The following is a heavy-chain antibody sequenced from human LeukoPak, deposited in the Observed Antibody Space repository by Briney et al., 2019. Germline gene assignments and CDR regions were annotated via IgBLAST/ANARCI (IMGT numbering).Heavy chain of an antibody. J-gene: IGHJ5*02. CDR3: ARTGGRSWFDP. CDR1: GYTFTDYY. Sequence: ASVKVSCKASGYTFTDYYMLWVRQAPGQGPEWMGWINPNSGGTNYAQKFQGRVTMTTDTSMSTAYMELSRLTSDDTAVYYCARTGGRSWFDPWGQGTLVTVSS. CDR2: INPNSGGT. V-gene: IGHV1-2*02.